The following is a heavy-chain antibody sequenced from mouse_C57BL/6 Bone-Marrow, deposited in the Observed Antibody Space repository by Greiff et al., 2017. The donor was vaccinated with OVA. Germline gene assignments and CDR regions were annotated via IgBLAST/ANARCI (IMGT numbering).Heavy chain of an antibody. D-gene: IGHD1-1*01. V-gene: IGHV1-18*01. CDR2: INPNNGGT. J-gene: IGHJ1*03. CDR1: GYTFTAYT. Sequence: EVQLQQSGPELVKPGASVKIPCKASGYTFTAYTMDWVKQSHGKSLEWIGDINPNNGGTIYNQKFKGKATLTVDKSSSTAYMELRSLTSEDTAVYYCARSLNYYGSSYGGYFDVWGTGTTVTVSS. CDR3: ARSLNYYGSSYGGYFDV.